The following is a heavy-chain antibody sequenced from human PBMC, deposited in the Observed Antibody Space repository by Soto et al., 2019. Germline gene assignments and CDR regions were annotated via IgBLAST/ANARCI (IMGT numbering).Heavy chain of an antibody. CDR3: ASPRSFCERPPGAGYFDH. CDR2: ISGSGGST. V-gene: IGHV3-23*01. Sequence: EVQLLESGGGVVQPGGSLRLSCAASGFTFSSYAMSWVRQAPGKGLEWVSAISGSGGSTYYADSVKGRFTISRDNYKNTMYLQRHSLRAEATAVYYGASPRSFCERPPGAGYFDHWGQGTLVTVSS. D-gene: IGHD6-19*01. CDR1: GFTFSSYA. J-gene: IGHJ4*02.